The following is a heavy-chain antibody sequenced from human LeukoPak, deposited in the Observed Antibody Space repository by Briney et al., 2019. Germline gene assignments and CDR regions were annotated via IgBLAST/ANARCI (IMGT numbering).Heavy chain of an antibody. J-gene: IGHJ4*02. CDR2: ISHDGNNK. Sequence: GGSLRLSCATSGFTFRNYGMHWVRQAPGKGLEWVAVISHDGNNKYYADSVRGRFNISRDNSKDTLYLQMISLRVEDTAVYHCARDRLSYAAMETDYWGQGTLVTVSS. CDR1: GFTFRNYG. V-gene: IGHV3-30*03. D-gene: IGHD2-2*01. CDR3: ARDRLSYAAMETDY.